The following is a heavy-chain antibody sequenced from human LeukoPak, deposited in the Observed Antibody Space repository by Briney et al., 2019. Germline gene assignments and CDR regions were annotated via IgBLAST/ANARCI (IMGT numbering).Heavy chain of an antibody. CDR2: ISWNSGSI. D-gene: IGHD4-17*01. Sequence: GRSLRLSCAASGFTFDDYAMHWVRQAPGKGLEWVSGISWNSGSIGYADSVKGRFTTSRDNAKNSLYLQMNSLRAEDTALYYCAKAVTTRWYFDLWGRGTLVTVSS. CDR3: AKAVTTRWYFDL. CDR1: GFTFDDYA. J-gene: IGHJ2*01. V-gene: IGHV3-9*01.